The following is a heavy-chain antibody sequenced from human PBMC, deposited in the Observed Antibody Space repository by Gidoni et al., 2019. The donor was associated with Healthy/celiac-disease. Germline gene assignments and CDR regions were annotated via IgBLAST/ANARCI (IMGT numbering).Heavy chain of an antibody. J-gene: IGHJ4*02. D-gene: IGHD4-17*01. Sequence: QVQLQESRPGLVKPSQTLYLTCTVSGGSLSSGDYYCRWIRQPPGKGLEWIGYIYYSGSTYYNPSLKSRVTISVDKSKNQFSLKLSSVTAADTAVYYCARDRVNDYGDYDRAYWGQGTLVTVSS. V-gene: IGHV4-30-4*01. CDR3: ARDRVNDYGDYDRAY. CDR1: GGSLSSGDYY. CDR2: IYYSGST.